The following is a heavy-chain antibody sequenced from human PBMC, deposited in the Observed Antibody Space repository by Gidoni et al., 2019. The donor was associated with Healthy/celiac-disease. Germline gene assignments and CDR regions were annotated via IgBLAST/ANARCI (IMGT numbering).Heavy chain of an antibody. CDR1: GFTFSSYG. J-gene: IGHJ4*02. V-gene: IGHV3-30*18. CDR3: ANLPGALAAPPVDFDY. Sequence: QVQLVESGGGVVQPGRSLRLSCAASGFTFSSYGMHWVRQAPGKGLEGVAVIAYEGSNKYYADPVKGRFTISRDNSKNTLYLQMNSPRADDTALYYCANLPGALAAPPVDFDYWGQGPLFTVSS. D-gene: IGHD2-15*01. CDR2: IAYEGSNK.